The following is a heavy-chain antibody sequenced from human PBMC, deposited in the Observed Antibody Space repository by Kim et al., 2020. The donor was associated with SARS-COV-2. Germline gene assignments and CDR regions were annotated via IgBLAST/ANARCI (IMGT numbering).Heavy chain of an antibody. D-gene: IGHD5-12*01. Sequence: GGSLRLSCAASGFTFSSYGMHWVRQAPGKGLEWVAVISYDGSNKYYADSVKGRFTISRDNSKNTLYLQMNSLRAEDTAVYYCAKDHPRFRGYSCYGPDY. J-gene: IGHJ4*01. CDR1: GFTFSSYG. V-gene: IGHV3-30*18. CDR2: ISYDGSNK. CDR3: AKDHPRFRGYSCYGPDY.